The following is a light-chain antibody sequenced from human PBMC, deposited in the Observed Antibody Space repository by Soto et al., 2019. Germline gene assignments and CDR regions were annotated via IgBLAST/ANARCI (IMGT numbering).Light chain of an antibody. CDR3: TSYVGNDIWV. CDR2: EVT. V-gene: IGLV2-8*01. Sequence: QSALTQPPSASGSPGQSVTISCTGTSSDVGPYKYVSWYQQYPGKAPKLMIYEVTKRPSGVPDRFSGSKSGNTASLTVSGLQAEDEADYYCTSYVGNDIWVFGGGTKVTVL. J-gene: IGLJ3*02. CDR1: SSDVGPYKY.